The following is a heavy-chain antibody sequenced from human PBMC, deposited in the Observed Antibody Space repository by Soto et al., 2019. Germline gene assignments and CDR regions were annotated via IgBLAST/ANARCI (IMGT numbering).Heavy chain of an antibody. CDR2: IRGSGGET. V-gene: IGHV3-23*01. J-gene: IGHJ4*02. Sequence: EVQLLESGGGLVQPGGSLRVSCAASGFTFRNFVMSWVRQAPGKGLEWVSAIRGSGGETFYADSVKGRFTISRDNSRNTLYLQMNSLRAEYTALYFCAQDRGWGVVSPSHDYWGRGTLVTVSS. CDR3: AQDRGWGVVSPSHDY. D-gene: IGHD3-3*01. CDR1: GFTFRNFV.